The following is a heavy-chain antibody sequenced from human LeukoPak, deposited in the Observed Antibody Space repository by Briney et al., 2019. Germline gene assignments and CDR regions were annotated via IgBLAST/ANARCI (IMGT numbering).Heavy chain of an antibody. J-gene: IGHJ4*02. CDR3: ARALIGDYDKLDY. CDR1: GFTVSSNY. Sequence: GGSLRLSCAASGFTVSSNYMSWVRKAPGKGLEWASVIYSGGSTYYADSVKGRFTISRDNAKNSLYLQMNSLRAEDTAVYHCARALIGDYDKLDYWGQGTLVTVSS. D-gene: IGHD4-17*01. CDR2: IYSGGST. V-gene: IGHV3-53*01.